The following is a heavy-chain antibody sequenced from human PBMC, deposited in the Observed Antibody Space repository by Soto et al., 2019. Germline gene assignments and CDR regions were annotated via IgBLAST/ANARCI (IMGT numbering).Heavy chain of an antibody. CDR1: GGSISSSSYY. J-gene: IGHJ3*02. V-gene: IGHV4-39*01. Sequence: SETLSLTCTVSGGSISSSSYYWGWIRQPPGKGLEWIGSIYYSGSTYYNPSLKSRVTISVDTSKNQFSLKLSSVTAADTAVYYCASLIAAAGTRWGAFDIWGQGTMVTVSS. CDR2: IYYSGST. CDR3: ASLIAAAGTRWGAFDI. D-gene: IGHD6-13*01.